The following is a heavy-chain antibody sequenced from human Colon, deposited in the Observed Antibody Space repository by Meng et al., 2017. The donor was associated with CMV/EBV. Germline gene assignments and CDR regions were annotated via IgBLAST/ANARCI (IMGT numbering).Heavy chain of an antibody. CDR3: ASQAATHTYFDF. CDR1: GYTFSKSY. CDR2: INPTGDST. Sequence: FKASGYTFSKSYIYWVRQAPGPRPEWMGIINPTGDSTTLAQKFQGRVTVTRDTSTNTVYMELSSPRSDDTAVYYCASQAATHTYFDFWGHGTLVTVSS. D-gene: IGHD6-13*01. J-gene: IGHJ4*01. V-gene: IGHV1-46*01.